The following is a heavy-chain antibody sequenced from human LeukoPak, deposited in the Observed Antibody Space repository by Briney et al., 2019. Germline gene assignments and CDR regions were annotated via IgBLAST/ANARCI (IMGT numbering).Heavy chain of an antibody. V-gene: IGHV3-66*01. CDR3: TRLDY. CDR2: IYNDGST. CDR1: GFSVSSSY. Sequence: PGGSLRLSCAASGFSVSSSYMTWVRRAPGKGLGWVSVIYNDGSTYYADSVKGRFTISRDNSENTLYLQMNSLRAEDTAVYYCTRLDYWGQGTLVTVSS. J-gene: IGHJ4*02.